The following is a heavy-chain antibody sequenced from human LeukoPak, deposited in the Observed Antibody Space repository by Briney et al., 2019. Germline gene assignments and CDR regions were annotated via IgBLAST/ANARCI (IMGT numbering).Heavy chain of an antibody. V-gene: IGHV3-23*01. J-gene: IGHJ4*02. CDR2: ISGSGGST. D-gene: IGHD6-13*01. CDR3: AKAVGYSSSWYRPGSDY. CDR1: GFTFSSYA. Sequence: GGSLRLSCAASGFTFSSYAMSWVRQAPGKGLEWVSAISGSGGSTYYADSVKGRFTISRDNSKNTLYLQMNSLRAEDTAVYYCAKAVGYSSSWYRPGSDYWGQGTLVTVSS.